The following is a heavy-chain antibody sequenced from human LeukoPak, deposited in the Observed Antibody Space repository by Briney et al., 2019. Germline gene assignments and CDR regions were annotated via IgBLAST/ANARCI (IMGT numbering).Heavy chain of an antibody. J-gene: IGHJ4*02. CDR1: GFTFSNYG. CDR3: AKDTAGRFDY. D-gene: IGHD3-10*01. V-gene: IGHV3-33*06. Sequence: GGSLRLSCAASGFTFSNYGTHWVRQAPGKGLEWVAVIWYDGSNKYYADSVKGRFTIARDNPKNTVYLQMNSLRAEDTAKYYCAKDTAGRFDYWGQGTLVTVSS. CDR2: IWYDGSNK.